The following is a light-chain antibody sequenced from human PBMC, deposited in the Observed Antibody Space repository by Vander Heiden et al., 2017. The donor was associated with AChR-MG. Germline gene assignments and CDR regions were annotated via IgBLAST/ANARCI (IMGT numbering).Light chain of an antibody. J-gene: IGKJ1*01. CDR1: QSISTW. V-gene: IGKV1-5*03. CDR2: KTS. CDR3: QQDNSYRT. Sequence: DIQMTQSPSTLSASVGDRVTITCRASQSISTWLAWYQQKPGKAPKLLLHKTSTLHSGVPSRFSGSGPGTEFTLTISNLQPDDFAIYYCQQDNSYRTFGQGTKVEI.